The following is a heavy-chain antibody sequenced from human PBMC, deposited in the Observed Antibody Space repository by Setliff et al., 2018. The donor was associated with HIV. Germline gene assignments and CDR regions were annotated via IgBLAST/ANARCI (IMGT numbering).Heavy chain of an antibody. D-gene: IGHD6-13*01. V-gene: IGHV3-30*02. CDR3: AKTSSSSEYYFDY. J-gene: IGHJ4*02. CDR1: GFSISVYN. CDR2: IRYDGSNK. Sequence: GGSLRLSCVASGFSISVYNMHWVRQAPGKGLEWVAFIRYDGSNKYYADSVKGRFTISRDNSKNTLYLQMNSLRAEDTAVYYCAKTSSSSEYYFDYWGQGTLVTVSS.